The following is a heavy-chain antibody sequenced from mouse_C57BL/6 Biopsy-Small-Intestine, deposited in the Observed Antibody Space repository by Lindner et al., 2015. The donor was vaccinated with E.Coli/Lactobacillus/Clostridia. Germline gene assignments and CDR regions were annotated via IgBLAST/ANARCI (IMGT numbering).Heavy chain of an antibody. V-gene: IGHV1-53*01. J-gene: IGHJ1*01. Sequence: SVKVSCKAFGYTFTSNFVHWVRQAPGQGLEWMGIINPSGGDTTYAQKFRGRVTMTRDTSTSTVYMELNSLRSEDTAVYYCARDGALYCSGNNCRSRYGMDVWGQGTTVTVSS. CDR3: ARDGALYCSGNNCRSRYGMDV. CDR1: GYTFTSNF. CDR2: INPSGGDT. D-gene: IGHD1-1*01.